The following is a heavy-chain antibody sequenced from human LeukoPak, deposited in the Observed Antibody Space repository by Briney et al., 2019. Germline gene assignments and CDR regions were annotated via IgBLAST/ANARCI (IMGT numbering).Heavy chain of an antibody. CDR3: ARVRGYSGYDYVDY. D-gene: IGHD5-12*01. Sequence: PSETLSLTCTVSGGSISSYYWSWIRQPPGKGLEWIGYIYYSGSTNYNPSLKSRVTISVDTSKNQFSLKLSSVTAADTAVYYCARVRGYSGYDYVDYWGQGTLVTVSS. CDR2: IYYSGST. CDR1: GGSISSYY. J-gene: IGHJ4*02. V-gene: IGHV4-59*01.